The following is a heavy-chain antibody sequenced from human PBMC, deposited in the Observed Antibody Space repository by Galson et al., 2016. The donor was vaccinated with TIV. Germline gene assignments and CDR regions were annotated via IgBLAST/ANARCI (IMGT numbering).Heavy chain of an antibody. V-gene: IGHV1-69*13. CDR1: GGTFSTSV. J-gene: IGHJ6*02. Sequence: SVKVSCKASGGTFSTSVFNWLRQAPGQGLEWMGVINPLFGTANYAQTFQGRLTITADESTSSAHMELSSLRSEDTAVYFCATDRSTALDTYPYYYGMDVWRQGTTVTVSS. CDR3: ATDRSTALDTYPYYYGMDV. D-gene: IGHD5-18*01. CDR2: INPLFGTA.